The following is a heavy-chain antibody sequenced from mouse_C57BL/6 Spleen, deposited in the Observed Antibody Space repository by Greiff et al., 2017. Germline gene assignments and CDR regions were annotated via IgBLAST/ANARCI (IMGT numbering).Heavy chain of an antibody. Sequence: EVQLQQSGAELVRPGASVKLSCTASGFNIKDDYMHWVKQRPEQGLEWIGWIDPENGDTEYASKFQGKATITADTSSNTAYLQLSSLTSEGTAVYYCTTRDLNYWGQGTTLTVSS. CDR3: TTRDLNY. D-gene: IGHD3-3*01. J-gene: IGHJ2*01. CDR1: GFNIKDDY. CDR2: IDPENGDT. V-gene: IGHV14-4*01.